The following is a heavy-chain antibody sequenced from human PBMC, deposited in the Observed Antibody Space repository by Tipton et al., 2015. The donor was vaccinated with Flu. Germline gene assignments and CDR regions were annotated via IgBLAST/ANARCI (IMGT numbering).Heavy chain of an antibody. V-gene: IGHV1-69*01. CDR3: ARGSSYYYDSSGYYSPFYY. CDR1: GGTFSSYA. Sequence: QLVQSGAEVKKPGSSVKVSCKASGGTFSSYAISWVRQAPGQGLEWMGGIIPILGIANYAQKFQGRVTITADESTSTAYMGLSSLRSEDTAVYYCARGSSYYYDSSGYYSPFYYWGQGTLVTVSS. D-gene: IGHD3-22*01. J-gene: IGHJ4*02. CDR2: IIPILGIA.